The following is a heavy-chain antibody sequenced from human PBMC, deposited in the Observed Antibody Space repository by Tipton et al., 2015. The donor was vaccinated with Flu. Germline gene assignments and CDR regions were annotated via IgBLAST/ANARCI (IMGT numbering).Heavy chain of an antibody. CDR1: GDSVRGPYY. J-gene: IGHJ5*01. CDR3: ARRHYSNYVSEPKNWFDS. CDR2: IFHTGNI. D-gene: IGHD3-16*01. Sequence: TLSLTCAVSGDSVRGPYYWGWIRQSPGKGLEWIGNIFHTGNIYYNPSLKSRLTLSIDTSKNHFTLKLNSVTAADTAVYYCARRHYSNYVSEPKNWFDSWGQEVLVSISS. V-gene: IGHV4-38-2*01.